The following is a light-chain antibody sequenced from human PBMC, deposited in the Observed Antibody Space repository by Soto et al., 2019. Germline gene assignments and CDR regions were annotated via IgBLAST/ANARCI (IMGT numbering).Light chain of an antibody. Sequence: EIVLTQSPGTLSLSPGERATFSCRASQSVGSYLAWYQQKAGQAPRLLIYEGSNRATGIPTRFSGSGSGTDFTLTISGLEPEDFAVYYCQQRNNWPWTFGQGTKVDIK. V-gene: IGKV3-11*01. CDR2: EGS. CDR3: QQRNNWPWT. J-gene: IGKJ1*01. CDR1: QSVGSY.